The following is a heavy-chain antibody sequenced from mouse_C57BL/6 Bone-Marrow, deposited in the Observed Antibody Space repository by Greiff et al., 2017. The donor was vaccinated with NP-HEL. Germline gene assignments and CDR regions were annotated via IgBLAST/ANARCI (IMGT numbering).Heavy chain of an antibody. D-gene: IGHD2-3*01. V-gene: IGHV1-55*01. CDR3: ARGWLLPYYFDY. J-gene: IGHJ2*01. CDR1: GYTFTSYW. CDR2: IYPGSGST. Sequence: QVQLQQSGAELVKPGASVKMSCKASGYTFTSYWITWVKQRPGQGLEWIGDIYPGSGSTNYNEKFKSKATLTVDTSSSTAYMQLSSLTSEDSAVYYCARGWLLPYYFDYWGQGTTLTVSS.